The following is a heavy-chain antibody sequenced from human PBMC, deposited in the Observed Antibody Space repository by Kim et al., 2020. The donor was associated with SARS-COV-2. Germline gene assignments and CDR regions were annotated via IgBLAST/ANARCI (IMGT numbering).Heavy chain of an antibody. CDR2: IWYDGSNK. CDR3: ARDLAYCGGDCPESDY. J-gene: IGHJ4*02. D-gene: IGHD2-21*02. CDR1: GFTFSSYG. V-gene: IGHV3-33*01. Sequence: GGSLRLSCAASGFTFSSYGMHWVRQAPGKGLEWVAVIWYDGSNKYYADSVKGRFTISRDNSKNTLYLQMNSLRAEDTAGYYCARDLAYCGGDCPESDYWGQGTMVTVSS.